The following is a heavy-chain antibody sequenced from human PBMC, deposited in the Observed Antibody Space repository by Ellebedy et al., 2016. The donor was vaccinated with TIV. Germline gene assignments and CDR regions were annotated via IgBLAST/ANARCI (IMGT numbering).Heavy chain of an antibody. CDR2: IYSGGTT. J-gene: IGHJ4*02. CDR1: GITISGNY. V-gene: IGHV3-53*01. CDR3: ARDMVRYCSGASCSDY. D-gene: IGHD2-15*01. Sequence: GGSLRLSCAASGITISGNYMSWVRQAPGKGLEWVSVIYSGGTTYYADSVKGRFTISRDNSKNTLYLQMNSVRAEDTAVYYCARDMVRYCSGASCSDYWGQGTLVTVSS.